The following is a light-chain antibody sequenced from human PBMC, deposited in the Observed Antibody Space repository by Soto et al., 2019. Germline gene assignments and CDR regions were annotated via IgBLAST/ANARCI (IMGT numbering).Light chain of an antibody. J-gene: IGKJ1*01. CDR2: AAS. CDR3: QQSYGALRT. V-gene: IGKV1-39*01. CDR1: QSINTY. Sequence: DIQLTQSRASLSASXXDRVXITCRGSQSINTYLNWYQQKPGGAPXLLIYAASTLHSGVPSRFVGSGSGTDFTLTISSLQTDDFATYYCQQSYGALRTFGQGTK.